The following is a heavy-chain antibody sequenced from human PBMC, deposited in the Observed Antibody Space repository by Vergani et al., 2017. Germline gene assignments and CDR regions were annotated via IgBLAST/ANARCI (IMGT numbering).Heavy chain of an antibody. Sequence: EVELVQSGPEMRKPGESLKISCKGSEYSFGNYWIGWVRQMPGKGLEWLGIIYPANSDTRYSPSFQGQVTISADKSISTAFRQWDRLKASDTALYYCARHTTYTDSWGQGTLVTVSS. J-gene: IGHJ4*02. CDR2: IYPANSDT. D-gene: IGHD1-1*01. V-gene: IGHV5-51*01. CDR3: ARHTTYTDS. CDR1: EYSFGNYW.